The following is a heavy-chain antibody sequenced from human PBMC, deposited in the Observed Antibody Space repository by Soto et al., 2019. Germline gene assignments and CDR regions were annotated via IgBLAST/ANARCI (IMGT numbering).Heavy chain of an antibody. J-gene: IGHJ5*02. V-gene: IGHV4-59*01. D-gene: IGHD2-2*02. Sequence: SETLSLNCAVSGGSISSYYWSWIRQPPGKGLEWIGYIYYSGSTNYNPSLKSRVTISVDTSKNQFSLKLSSVTAADTAVYYCARGGRYCSSTSCYNVGWFDPWGQGTLVTSPQ. CDR2: IYYSGST. CDR1: GGSISSYY. CDR3: ARGGRYCSSTSCYNVGWFDP.